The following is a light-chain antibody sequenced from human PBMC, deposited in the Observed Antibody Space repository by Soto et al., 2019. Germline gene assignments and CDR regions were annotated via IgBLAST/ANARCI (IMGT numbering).Light chain of an antibody. CDR2: KAS. CDR3: QPYERYST. J-gene: IGKJ1*01. V-gene: IGKV1-5*03. CDR1: QNIYTW. Sequence: QGKQSPSSRAASVVARVTITCRASQNIYTWLAWYQQKPGIAPKLLIHKASTLESGVPSRFSGSGFGTEFTLPISGLQPEESASYDCQPYERYSTVGHGTKVEIK.